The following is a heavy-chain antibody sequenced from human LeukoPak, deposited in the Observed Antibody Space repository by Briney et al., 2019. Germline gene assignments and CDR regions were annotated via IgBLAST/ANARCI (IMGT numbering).Heavy chain of an antibody. V-gene: IGHV3-30-3*01. CDR2: ISSDGSNK. D-gene: IGHD6-13*01. CDR3: ARDTYGSSWSPLNY. Sequence: GRSLRLSCAASGFTFSTYAMYWVRQAPGKGLEWVAVISSDGSNKFYADPVKGRFTISRDNSKNTLYLQMNSLSTEDTALYYCARDTYGSSWSPLNYWGQGTLVTVSS. J-gene: IGHJ4*02. CDR1: GFTFSTYA.